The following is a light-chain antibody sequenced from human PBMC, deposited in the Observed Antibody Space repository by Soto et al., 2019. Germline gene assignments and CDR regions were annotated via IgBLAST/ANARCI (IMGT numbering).Light chain of an antibody. J-gene: IGLJ1*01. Sequence: QSVLTQPASLSGSPGQSITISFTGTSSYFGGYNYVSWYQRHPGEAPKLLISDVRNRPSGVSNRFSGSKSGNTASLTISGLQAEVEADYYCSSYTSSGIYVFGTGTNVTVL. CDR1: SSYFGGYNY. CDR2: DVR. V-gene: IGLV2-14*03. CDR3: SSYTSSGIYV.